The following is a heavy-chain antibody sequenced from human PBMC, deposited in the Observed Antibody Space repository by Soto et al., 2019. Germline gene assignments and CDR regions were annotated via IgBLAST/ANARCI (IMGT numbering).Heavy chain of an antibody. D-gene: IGHD3-22*01. J-gene: IGHJ4*02. CDR1: GFTFSSDW. CDR3: VKGEYYYDSSGYYPFDY. Sequence: GGSLRLSCAASGFTFSSDWMHWVRQAPGKGLVWVSRINTDGSGTSYADSVKGRFTISRDNSKNTQYLQMSSLRADDTAVYYCVKGEYYYDSSGYYPFDYWGQGTLVTVSS. V-gene: IGHV3-74*01. CDR2: INTDGSGT.